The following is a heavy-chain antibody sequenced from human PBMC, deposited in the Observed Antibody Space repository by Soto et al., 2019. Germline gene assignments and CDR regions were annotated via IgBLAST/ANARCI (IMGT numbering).Heavy chain of an antibody. J-gene: IGHJ3*02. D-gene: IGHD1-26*01. CDR1: GYTFTSYY. Sequence: ASVKVSCKASGYTFTSYYMHWVRQAPGQGLEWMGIINPSGGSTSYAQKFQGRVTMTRDTSTSTVYMELSSLRSEDTAVYYCAREDYRGRSRSDAFDIWGQGKIVTVSS. V-gene: IGHV1-46*01. CDR3: AREDYRGRSRSDAFDI. CDR2: INPSGGST.